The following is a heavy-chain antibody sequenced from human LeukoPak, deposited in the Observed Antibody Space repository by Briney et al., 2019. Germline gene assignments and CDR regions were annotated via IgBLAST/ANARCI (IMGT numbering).Heavy chain of an antibody. CDR2: ISYDGSNK. Sequence: GGSLRLSCAASGFTFNTFGMHWVRQAQGKGLEWVAVISYDGSNKYSADSVKGRFTISRDNSKNTLYLQMNSLRAGDTAVYYCATDHGFHYGAYFDYWGQGTLVTVSS. J-gene: IGHJ4*02. V-gene: IGHV3-30*03. CDR3: ATDHGFHYGAYFDY. CDR1: GFTFNTFG. D-gene: IGHD4-17*01.